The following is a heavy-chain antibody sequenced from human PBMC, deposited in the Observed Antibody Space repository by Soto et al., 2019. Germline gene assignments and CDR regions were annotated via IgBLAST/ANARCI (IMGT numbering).Heavy chain of an antibody. J-gene: IGHJ4*02. V-gene: IGHV1-18*04. CDR2: ISASNGNR. D-gene: IGHD2-2*01. CDR3: VRDPQRNDY. CDR1: GYDFSSYG. Sequence: QVQLVQSGAEVKKPGASVKVSCKASGYDFSSYGISWVRQAPGQGLEWMGWISASNGNRDYAQQFQGRVTMTSDTSRTTAYIELRSLRSDDTAVYYCVRDPQRNDYWGQGTLVNVSS.